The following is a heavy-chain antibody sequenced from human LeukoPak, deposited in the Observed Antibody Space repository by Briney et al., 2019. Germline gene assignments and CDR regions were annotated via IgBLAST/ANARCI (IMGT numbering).Heavy chain of an antibody. D-gene: IGHD3-10*01. V-gene: IGHV4-59*01. CDR3: ARSGSGSYYNVYDY. CDR2: IYYSGST. Sequence: SETLSLTCTVSGGSISSYYWSWIRQPPGKGLEGIGYIYYSGSTNYNPSLKSRVTISVDTSKNQFSLKLSSVTAADTAVYYCARSGSGSYYNVYDYWGQGTLVTVSS. CDR1: GGSISSYY. J-gene: IGHJ4*02.